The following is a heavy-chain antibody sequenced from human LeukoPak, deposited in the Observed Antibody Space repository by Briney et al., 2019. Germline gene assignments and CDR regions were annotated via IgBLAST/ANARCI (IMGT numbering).Heavy chain of an antibody. CDR3: TRDHCRGDNCPSFDY. J-gene: IGHJ4*02. Sequence: ASVKVSCKPSGYTFTSFGISWVRQAPGQGLEWMGWIGAYNGDTNYAQKFQGRVTMTTDTSTSTAYVDLRSLRSDDTAVYYCTRDHCRGDNCPSFDYWGQGTLVTVSS. D-gene: IGHD2-15*01. V-gene: IGHV1-18*04. CDR2: IGAYNGDT. CDR1: GYTFTSFG.